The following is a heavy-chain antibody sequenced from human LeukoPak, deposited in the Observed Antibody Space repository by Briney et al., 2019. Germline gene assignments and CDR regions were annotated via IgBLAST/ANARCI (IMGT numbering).Heavy chain of an antibody. CDR2: INPNSGGT. CDR3: ARGGYRSSWTNFDY. V-gene: IGHV1-2*02. CDR1: GYTFTDYY. D-gene: IGHD6-13*01. J-gene: IGHJ4*02. Sequence: GASVKVSCKASGYTFTDYYMHWVRQAPGQGLEWMGWINPNSGGTNYAQKFQGRVTMTGDTSITTAYMELSRLRSDDTAVYSCARGGYRSSWTNFDYWGQGTLVTVSS.